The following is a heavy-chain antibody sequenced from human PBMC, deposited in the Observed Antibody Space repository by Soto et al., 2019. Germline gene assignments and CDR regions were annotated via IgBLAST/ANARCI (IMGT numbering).Heavy chain of an antibody. CDR3: ARVRDWFDP. J-gene: IGHJ5*02. D-gene: IGHD3-3*01. CDR1: GGSFSGYY. V-gene: IGHV4-34*01. CDR2: IDHSGYT. Sequence: ETLSLTCAVYGGSFSGYYWDWIRQPPVKVLEWIGEIDHSGYTNYNPSLKSRVTISVDTSKNQFSLRLTSVTAADTAVYYCARVRDWFDPWGQGTLVTVSS.